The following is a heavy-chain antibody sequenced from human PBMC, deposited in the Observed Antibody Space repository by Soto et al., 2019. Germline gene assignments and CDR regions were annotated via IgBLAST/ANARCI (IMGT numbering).Heavy chain of an antibody. CDR1: GFTFGSYA. CDR3: ARGKGEDYGDY. Sequence: QVQLVESGGGVVQPGRSLRLSCAASGFTFGSYAMHWVRQAPGKGLEWVAVISYDGSNKYYADSVKGRFTISRDNSKNTLYLQMNSLRAEDTAVYYCARGKGEDYGDYWDQGTLVTVSS. D-gene: IGHD3-10*01. V-gene: IGHV3-30-3*01. CDR2: ISYDGSNK. J-gene: IGHJ4*02.